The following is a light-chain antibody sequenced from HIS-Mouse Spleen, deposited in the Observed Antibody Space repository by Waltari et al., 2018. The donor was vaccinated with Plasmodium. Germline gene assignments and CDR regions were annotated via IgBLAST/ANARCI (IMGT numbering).Light chain of an antibody. J-gene: IGLJ3*02. CDR1: ALPKNY. CDR3: YSTDSSGNHWV. CDR2: EDS. Sequence: SYELTQPPSVSVSPGQTARLTCSGDALPKNYDYWYQQKSGQAPVLVIYEDSKRPSGIPERFSGSSSGTMATLTISGAQVEDEADYYCYSTDSSGNHWVFGGGTKLTVL. V-gene: IGLV3-10*01.